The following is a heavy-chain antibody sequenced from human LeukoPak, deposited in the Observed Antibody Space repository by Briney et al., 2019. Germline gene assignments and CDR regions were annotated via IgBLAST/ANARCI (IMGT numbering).Heavy chain of an antibody. CDR1: GFTFSSDW. CDR2: INNDGSTT. V-gene: IGHV3-74*01. J-gene: IGHJ4*02. Sequence: GGSLRLSCVASGFTFSSDWMHWVRQAPGKGLVWVSRINNDGSTTAYADSVKGRFTISRDNAKNTLYLQMNSLRAEDTAVYYCARGDLGYCSSTSCYYFDYWGQGTLVTVSS. CDR3: ARGDLGYCSSTSCYYFDY. D-gene: IGHD2-2*01.